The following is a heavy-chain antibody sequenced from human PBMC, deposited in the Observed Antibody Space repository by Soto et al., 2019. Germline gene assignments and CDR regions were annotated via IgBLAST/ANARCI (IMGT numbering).Heavy chain of an antibody. CDR2: INPNSGVT. CDR1: GYTFTGYF. J-gene: IGHJ5*02. Sequence: ASVKVSCKASGYTFTGYFMHWVRQAPGQGLEWMGYINPNSGVTKYAQKFQGRVTLTRDTSINTAYMEMTMLTSDDPAVYYCARGGGTILAPLPWGQGTLVTVSS. V-gene: IGHV1-2*02. CDR3: ARGGGTILAPLP. D-gene: IGHD3-3*01.